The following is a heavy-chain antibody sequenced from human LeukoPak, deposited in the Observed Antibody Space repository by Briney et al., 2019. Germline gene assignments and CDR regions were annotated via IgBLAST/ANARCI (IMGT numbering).Heavy chain of an antibody. J-gene: IGHJ4*02. Sequence: ASVKVSCKASGYTFTSYGISWVRQAPGQGLEWMGWISAYNGNTNYAQKLQGRVTMTRNTSINTAYIELSSLESEDTAVYYCARVPAARDFGYWGQGTPVIVSS. CDR2: ISAYNGNT. D-gene: IGHD2-15*01. CDR3: ARVPAARDFGY. CDR1: GYTFTSYG. V-gene: IGHV1-18*04.